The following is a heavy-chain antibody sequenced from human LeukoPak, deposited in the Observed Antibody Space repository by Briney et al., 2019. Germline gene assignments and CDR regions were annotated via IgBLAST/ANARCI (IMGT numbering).Heavy chain of an antibody. V-gene: IGHV3-15*01. CDR2: IRRKTDGGAT. D-gene: IGHD6-19*01. CDR1: GFTFSNAW. CDR3: VTIEQWLGSALGY. Sequence: GGSLRLSCAASGFTFSNAWMSWVRQAPGKGREWVGLIRRKTDGGATDSAAPVKGRFTISRDDSKDTLYLQMASLKTDDTAVYYCVTIEQWLGSALGYWGQGTLVTVSS. J-gene: IGHJ4*02.